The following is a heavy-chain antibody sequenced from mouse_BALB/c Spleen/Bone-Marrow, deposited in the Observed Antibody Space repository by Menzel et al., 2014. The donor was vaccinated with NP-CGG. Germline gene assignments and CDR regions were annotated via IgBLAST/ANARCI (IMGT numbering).Heavy chain of an antibody. D-gene: IGHD1-1*01. J-gene: IGHJ2*01. Sequence: EVMLVESGGGLVQPEGSLKLSCAASGFTFSSYGMSWVRQTPDKRLELVATINSNGGSTYYPDSVKGRFTISRDNAKNTLYLQMSSLKSEDTAMYYCARDYYGSSDYWGQGTTLTVSS. CDR3: ARDYYGSSDY. CDR1: GFTFSSYG. CDR2: INSNGGST. V-gene: IGHV5-6-3*01.